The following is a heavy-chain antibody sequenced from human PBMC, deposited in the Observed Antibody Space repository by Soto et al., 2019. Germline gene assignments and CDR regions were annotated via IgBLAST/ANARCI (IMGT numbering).Heavy chain of an antibody. CDR2: VIPISSTT. V-gene: IGHV1-69*13. CDR1: GDPFTSCY. D-gene: IGHD5-18*01. Sequence: GCSVKVACTACGDPFTSCYMQWVRQAPGQGLEWMGAVIPISSTTNYAQKFQGRVTITADEFTSAACMELSSRIFEDAAVYYCARGRVTHGWFDSWGQGTLVTVSS. J-gene: IGHJ5*01. CDR3: ARGRVTHGWFDS.